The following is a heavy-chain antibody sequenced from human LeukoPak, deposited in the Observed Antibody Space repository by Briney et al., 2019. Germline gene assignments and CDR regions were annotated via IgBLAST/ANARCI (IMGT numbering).Heavy chain of an antibody. V-gene: IGHV3-48*01. D-gene: IGHD6-13*01. CDR2: ISSTSTTI. CDR3: AREPGSYSSSWYLDY. Sequence: PGGSLRLSCAASGFTFSNYDMNWVRQAPGKGLEWVSYISSTSTTINYADSVKGRFTISRDNSKNTLYLQMNSLRAEDTAVYYCAREPGSYSSSWYLDYWGQGTLVTVSS. CDR1: GFTFSNYD. J-gene: IGHJ4*02.